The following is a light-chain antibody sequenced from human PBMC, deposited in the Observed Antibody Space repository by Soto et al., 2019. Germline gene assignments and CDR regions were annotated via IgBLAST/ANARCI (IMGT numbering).Light chain of an antibody. V-gene: IGKV1-9*01. CDR2: AAS. J-gene: IGKJ1*01. Sequence: DTQVTQSPSFLSASVGDRVTITCRASQDTSRSLGWYQQKPGKAPKLLIYAASTLHSGVPSRFSGSGSGTEFSLTISSLQPDDFATYYCQHYNSYSEAFGQGTKVDIK. CDR3: QHYNSYSEA. CDR1: QDTSRS.